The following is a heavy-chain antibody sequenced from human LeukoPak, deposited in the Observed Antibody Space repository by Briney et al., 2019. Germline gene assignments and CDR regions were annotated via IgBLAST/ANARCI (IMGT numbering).Heavy chain of an antibody. Sequence: GGSLRLSCAASGFTFSSYGMNWVRQAPGKGLEWVSSISGSSTYIYYADSVKGRFTISRDNAKNSLYLQMNSLRAEDTAVYYCASLMTTVTIPDYWGQGTLVTVSS. V-gene: IGHV3-21*01. D-gene: IGHD4-17*01. J-gene: IGHJ4*02. CDR1: GFTFSSYG. CDR2: ISGSSTYI. CDR3: ASLMTTVTIPDY.